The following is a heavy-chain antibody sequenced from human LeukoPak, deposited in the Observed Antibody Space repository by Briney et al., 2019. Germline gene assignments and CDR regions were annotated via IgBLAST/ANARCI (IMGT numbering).Heavy chain of an antibody. J-gene: IGHJ4*02. CDR2: INPNSGGT. CDR3: ARDSEWKHIDY. Sequence: ASVKVSCKASGYTFTGYYMHWVRQAPGQGLEWMGRINPNSGGTNYAQKFQGRVTMTRDTSISTGYMELSRLRSDDTAVYYCARDSEWKHIDYWGQGTLVTVSS. CDR1: GYTFTGYY. V-gene: IGHV1-2*06. D-gene: IGHD5-18*01.